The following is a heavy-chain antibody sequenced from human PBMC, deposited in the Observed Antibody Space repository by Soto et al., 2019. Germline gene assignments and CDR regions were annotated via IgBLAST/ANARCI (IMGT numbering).Heavy chain of an antibody. CDR3: AKFRGPSYSYYYMDV. Sequence: EVQLLESGGGLVQPGGSLRLSCAASGFTFGTYAMEWLRQAPGRGLECVSFISGSGRTTYYAESMKGRFTVSRDNSKSTMYLQMNSLRAEDTALYYCAKFRGPSYSYYYMDVWGKGTTVTVSS. J-gene: IGHJ6*03. CDR1: GFTFGTYA. D-gene: IGHD3-16*01. CDR2: ISGSGRTT. V-gene: IGHV3-23*01.